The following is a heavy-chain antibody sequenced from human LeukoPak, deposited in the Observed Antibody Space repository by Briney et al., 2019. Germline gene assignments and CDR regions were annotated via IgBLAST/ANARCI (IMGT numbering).Heavy chain of an antibody. V-gene: IGHV1-69*04. CDR1: GGTFSSYA. J-gene: IGHJ4*02. D-gene: IGHD2-15*01. CDR3: ARDNPPFCNGGTCYSY. Sequence: ASVKVSFKASGGTFSSYAISWVRLAPGQGLEWMGRIIPILNIANYAQKLQGRVTIVADESTSTAYMELSSLRSEDTAVYYCARDNPPFCNGGTCYSYWGQGTLVTVSS. CDR2: IIPILNIA.